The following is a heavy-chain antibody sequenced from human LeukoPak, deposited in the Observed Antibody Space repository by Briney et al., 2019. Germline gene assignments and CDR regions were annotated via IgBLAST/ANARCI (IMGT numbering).Heavy chain of an antibody. CDR1: GCSISSYY. CDR3: ARALPTSGDYGMDV. V-gene: IGHV4-4*07. J-gene: IGHJ6*02. D-gene: IGHD3-10*01. Sequence: PSETLSLTCTVSGCSISSYYWSWIRQPAGKGLEWIGRIYTSGGTNYNPSLKSRGTMSVETSKNQFSLKLSSVTATDTAVYYCARALPTSGDYGMDVWGQGTTVTVSS. CDR2: IYTSGGT.